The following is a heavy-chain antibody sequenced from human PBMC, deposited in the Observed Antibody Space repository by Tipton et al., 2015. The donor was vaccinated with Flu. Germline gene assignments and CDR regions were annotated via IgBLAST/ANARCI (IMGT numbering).Heavy chain of an antibody. CDR2: IKQDGSEK. CDR1: GSTFSRYW. Sequence: GSLRLSCAASGSTFSRYWMYWVRQAPGKGLEYVANIKQDGSEKYYVDSVKGRFTISRDNAKNLLYLQMNSLRVDDTAVFYCARDTDSGFSYAYWGQGTLVTVSS. J-gene: IGHJ4*02. D-gene: IGHD5-18*01. V-gene: IGHV3-7*01. CDR3: ARDTDSGFSYAY.